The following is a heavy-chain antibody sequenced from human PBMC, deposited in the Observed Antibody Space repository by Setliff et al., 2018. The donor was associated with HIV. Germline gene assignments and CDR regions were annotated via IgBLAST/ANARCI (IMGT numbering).Heavy chain of an antibody. Sequence: PSETLSLTCTVSYGSISGHYWTWIRQPPGKGLEWIGYIHHSGGTQYNPSLMSRLTMSVDSSKNQFSLSLSSVTAADTAVYYCARNFGLSPSGKYYYYYGMDIWGQGTTVTVSS. CDR3: ARNFGLSPSGKYYYYYGMDI. CDR1: YGSISGHY. V-gene: IGHV4-59*11. CDR2: IHHSGGT. J-gene: IGHJ6*02. D-gene: IGHD3-10*01.